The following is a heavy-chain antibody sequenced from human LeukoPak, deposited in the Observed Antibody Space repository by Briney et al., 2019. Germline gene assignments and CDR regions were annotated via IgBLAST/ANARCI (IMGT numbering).Heavy chain of an antibody. CDR2: INPNSGGT. CDR1: GYTFTGYY. V-gene: IGHV1-2*02. D-gene: IGHD3-22*01. J-gene: IGHJ4*02. CDR3: ASSEYYDRLYYFDY. Sequence: GASVKVSCKASGYTFTGYYMHWVRQAPGQGLKWMGWINPNSGGTNYAQKFQGRVTMTRDTSISTAYMELSRLRSDDTAVYYCASSEYYDRLYYFDYWGQGTLVTVSS.